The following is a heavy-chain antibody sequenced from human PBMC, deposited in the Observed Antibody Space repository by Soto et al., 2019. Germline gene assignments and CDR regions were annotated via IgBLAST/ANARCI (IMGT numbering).Heavy chain of an antibody. Sequence: SETLSLTCGVYGESFSVYYWSWIRQPPGKGLEWIGEINHSGSTNYNPSLKSRVTISVDTSKNHLSLKLSSVTAADTAVYYCAREKHPWVAVPVRQLKSTWWFDSWGQGT. V-gene: IGHV4-34*01. CDR3: AREKHPWVAVPVRQLKSTWWFDS. J-gene: IGHJ5*01. D-gene: IGHD6-19*01. CDR1: GESFSVYY. CDR2: INHSGST.